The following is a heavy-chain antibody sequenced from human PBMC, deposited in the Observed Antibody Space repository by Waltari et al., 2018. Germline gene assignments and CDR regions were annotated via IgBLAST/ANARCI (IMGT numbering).Heavy chain of an antibody. J-gene: IGHJ4*02. CDR1: GGSINNYY. Sequence: QVQLQESGPGLVKPSETLSLTCTVSGGSINNYYWNWIRQPPGKGLEWIGHIFYNGSTNYSPSLKGRVTISVDTSKNQFSLRLSSGTAADTAVYYCARATLYYDFWTGYYHKPYFDYWGQGTLVTVSS. CDR3: ARATLYYDFWTGYYHKPYFDY. D-gene: IGHD3-3*01. V-gene: IGHV4-59*01. CDR2: IFYNGST.